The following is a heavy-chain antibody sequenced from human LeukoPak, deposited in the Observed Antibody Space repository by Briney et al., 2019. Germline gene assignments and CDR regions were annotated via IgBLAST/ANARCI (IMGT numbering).Heavy chain of an antibody. CDR2: ITGSDDTT. J-gene: IGHJ4*02. V-gene: IGHV3-21*01. CDR1: GFTFSSSA. D-gene: IGHD3-22*01. Sequence: PGGSLRLSCAASGFTFSSSAMTWVRQAPGKGLEWVSTITGSDDTTYYADSVKGRFTISRDNAKNSLSLQMNSLRAEDTAVYYCSSGYYFDYWGQGTLVTVSS. CDR3: SSGYYFDY.